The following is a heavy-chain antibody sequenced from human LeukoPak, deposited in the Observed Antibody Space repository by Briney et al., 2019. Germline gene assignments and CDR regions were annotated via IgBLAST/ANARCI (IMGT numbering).Heavy chain of an antibody. CDR3: ARDVGGSFDY. CDR2: IKEDESAK. CDR1: GFTFSTYL. J-gene: IGHJ4*02. V-gene: IGHV3-7*01. D-gene: IGHD1-26*01. Sequence: GGSLRLSCAASGFTFSTYLMAWVRQAPGKGLEWVANIKEDESAKHQADSVKGRFTISRDNAQNSVYLQMSSLRGEDTAVYYCARDVGGSFDYWGQGTLVTVSS.